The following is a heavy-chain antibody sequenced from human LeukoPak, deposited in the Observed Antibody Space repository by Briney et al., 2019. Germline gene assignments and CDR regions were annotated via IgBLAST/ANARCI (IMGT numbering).Heavy chain of an antibody. CDR1: GYTFTSYG. J-gene: IGHJ1*01. CDR3: ARARGLYSGNYFLH. D-gene: IGHD1-26*01. CDR2: ISAYSRNT. Sequence: AASVKVSCKASGYTFTSYGISWVRQAPGQGLEWMGWISAYSRNTNYAQKLQGGVTMTTDTSTSTAYMELRSLRSDDTAVYYCARARGLYSGNYFLHWGQGTLVTVSS. V-gene: IGHV1-18*01.